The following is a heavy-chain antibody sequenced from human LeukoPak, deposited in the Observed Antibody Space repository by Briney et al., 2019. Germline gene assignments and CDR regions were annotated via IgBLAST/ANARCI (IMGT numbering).Heavy chain of an antibody. CDR1: GYTFTGYY. CDR3: AREGSGSYYYFDY. D-gene: IGHD1-26*01. CDR2: INPNSGGT. V-gene: IGHV1-2*06. J-gene: IGHJ4*02. Sequence: GASVKVSCKASGYTFTGYYMHWVRQAPGQGLEWMGRINPNSGGTNYAQKFQGRVTMTRDTSISTAYMELSRLRSDDTAVYYCAREGSGSYYYFDYWGQGTLVTVSS.